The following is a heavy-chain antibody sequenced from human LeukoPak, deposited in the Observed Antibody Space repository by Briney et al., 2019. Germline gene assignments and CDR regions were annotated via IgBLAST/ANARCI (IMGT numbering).Heavy chain of an antibody. J-gene: IGHJ4*02. V-gene: IGHV3-7*01. D-gene: IGHD6-19*01. CDR1: GFTFSSYW. CDR3: AREDGSGWAFDY. Sequence: GGSLRLSCAASGFTFSSYWMSWVRQAPGKGLEWVANIKQDGSEKYYVDSVKGRFTISRDNAKNPLYLQMNSLIAEDTAVYYCAREDGSGWAFDYRGQGTLVTVSS. CDR2: IKQDGSEK.